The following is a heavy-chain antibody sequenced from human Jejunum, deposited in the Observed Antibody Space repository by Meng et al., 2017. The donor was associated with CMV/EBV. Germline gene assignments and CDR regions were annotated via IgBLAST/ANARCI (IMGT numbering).Heavy chain of an antibody. Sequence: LTLACEASGFTLTNKGRSWVNQAPGKGVEWVSSLSASGGSTYYADSVKGRFTIYRDNSKNTLSLQMNSLRAEDMAVYYCAKDWVRFDYWGQGTLVTVSS. CDR2: LSASGGST. J-gene: IGHJ4*02. CDR1: GFTLTNKG. CDR3: AKDWVRFDY. D-gene: IGHD3-10*01. V-gene: IGHV3-23*01.